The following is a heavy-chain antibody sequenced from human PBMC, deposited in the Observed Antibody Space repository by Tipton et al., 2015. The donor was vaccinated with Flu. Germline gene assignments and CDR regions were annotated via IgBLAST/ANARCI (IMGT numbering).Heavy chain of an antibody. CDR3: ACTRYGSGSHFDH. CDR2: IYPSGTT. D-gene: IGHD3-10*01. CDR1: SGSIRSTNYF. J-gene: IGHJ4*02. Sequence: TLSLTCTVSSGSIRSTNYFCAWIRQPPGKRLELIGSIYPSGTTYYNSSLKSRVTISLDTSKNHFSLRLSSVTAADTAVYYCACTRYGSGSHFDHWGQGALVTVSS. V-gene: IGHV4-39*02.